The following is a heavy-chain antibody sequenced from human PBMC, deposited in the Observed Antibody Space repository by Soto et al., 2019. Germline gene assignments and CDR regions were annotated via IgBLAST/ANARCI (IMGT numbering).Heavy chain of an antibody. Sequence: SETLSLTCTVSGGSVSSANFYWSWIRQPPGKGLEWIGFVYSTGTTNYNPSFKSRLTLSIGTSKNHFSLKLTSLTPADTALYYCARAWSVNWGVPGAFESGAQASRVTVS. CDR2: VYSTGTT. CDR3: ARAWSVNWGVPGAFES. CDR1: GGSVSSANFY. D-gene: IGHD7-27*01. J-gene: IGHJ4*02. V-gene: IGHV4-61*03.